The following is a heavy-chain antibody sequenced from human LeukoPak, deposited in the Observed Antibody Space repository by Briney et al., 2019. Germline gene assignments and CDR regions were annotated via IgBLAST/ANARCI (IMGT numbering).Heavy chain of an antibody. CDR2: ISSNGGST. J-gene: IGHJ4*02. V-gene: IGHV3-64*01. Sequence: GGSLRLSCAASGFTFSSYAMHWVRQAPGKGLEYVSAISSNGGSTYYANSAKGRFTISRDNSKNTLYLQMGSLRAEDMAVYYCARGYCSGGSCYFVPSFDYWGQGTLVTVSS. CDR1: GFTFSSYA. D-gene: IGHD2-15*01. CDR3: ARGYCSGGSCYFVPSFDY.